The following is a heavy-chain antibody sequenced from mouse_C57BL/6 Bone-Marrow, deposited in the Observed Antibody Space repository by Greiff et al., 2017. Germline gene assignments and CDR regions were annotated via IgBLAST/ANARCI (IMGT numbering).Heavy chain of an antibody. Sequence: VQLQQSGAELVRPGASVKLSCKASGYTFTDYYINWVKQRPGQGLEWIARIYPGSGNTYYNEKFKGKATLTAEKSSSTAYMQLSSLTSEDSAVYFCAREREQLPYYCAMDYWGQGTSVTVSS. D-gene: IGHD3-1*01. J-gene: IGHJ4*01. CDR2: IYPGSGNT. CDR1: GYTFTDYY. CDR3: AREREQLPYYCAMDY. V-gene: IGHV1-76*01.